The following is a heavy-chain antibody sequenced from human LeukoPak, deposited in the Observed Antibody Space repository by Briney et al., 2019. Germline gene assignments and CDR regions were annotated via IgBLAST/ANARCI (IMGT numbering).Heavy chain of an antibody. CDR2: ISYDGSNK. J-gene: IGHJ4*02. D-gene: IGHD4-17*01. V-gene: IGHV3-30*04. CDR3: ARVSSFGDYQYTIDY. Sequence: PGRSLRLSCAASGFTFSIYTMHWVRQAPGKGLEWVAVISYDGSNKYYADSLKGRFTISRDNSKNTLYLQMNSLRGEDTAVSYCARVSSFGDYQYTIDYWGQGTLVTVSS. CDR1: GFTFSIYT.